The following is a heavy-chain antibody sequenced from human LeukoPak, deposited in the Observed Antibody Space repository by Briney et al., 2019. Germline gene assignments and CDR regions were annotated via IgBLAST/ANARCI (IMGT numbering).Heavy chain of an antibody. D-gene: IGHD2-2*01. CDR3: ARAPRIVVVPAATYWFDP. CDR1: GYSFTTYA. V-gene: IGHV1-8*02. Sequence: GASVKVSCKASGYSFTTYAMNWLRQAPGQGLEWMGWMNPNSGNTGYAQKFQGRVTMTRNTSISTAYMELSSLRSEDTAVYYCARAPRIVVVPAATYWFDPWGQGTLATVSS. CDR2: MNPNSGNT. J-gene: IGHJ5*02.